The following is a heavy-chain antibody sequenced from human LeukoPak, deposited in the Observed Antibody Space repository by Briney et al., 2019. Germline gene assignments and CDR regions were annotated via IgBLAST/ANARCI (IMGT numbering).Heavy chain of an antibody. V-gene: IGHV3-7*01. J-gene: IGHJ4*02. CDR3: ARDHRDSYYFY. D-gene: IGHD3-22*01. CDR2: IKEDGNAE. CDR1: GFASSSYW. Sequence: GGSLRLSCAASGFASSSYWMTWVRLAPGKGLEWVANIKEDGNAEYYADSVKGRFIISRDNAKNSLYLQMNNLRAEDTAVYFCARDHRDSYYFYWGQGTVVTVSS.